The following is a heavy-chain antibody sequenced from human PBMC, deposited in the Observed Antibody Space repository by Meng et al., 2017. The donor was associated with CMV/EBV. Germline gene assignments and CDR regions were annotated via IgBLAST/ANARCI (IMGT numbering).Heavy chain of an antibody. Sequence: GESLKISCAASGFTFGDYGMSWVRQAPGKGLEWVSSINNRGSSTSYADSVKGRLTISSDNSNNTLYVQMNSLTVEDTAVYYCAKGRGGAGTSYLDSWGQGTLVTVSS. D-gene: IGHD3-10*01. CDR2: INNRGSST. J-gene: IGHJ4*02. CDR1: GFTFGDYG. V-gene: IGHV3-23*05. CDR3: AKGRGGAGTSYLDS.